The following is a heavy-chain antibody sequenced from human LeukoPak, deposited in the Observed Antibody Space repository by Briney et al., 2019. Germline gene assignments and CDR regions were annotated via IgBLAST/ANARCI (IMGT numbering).Heavy chain of an antibody. CDR1: GLTFSTSA. J-gene: IGHJ4*02. Sequence: GGSLRLSCAASGLTFSTSAMNWVRQAPGKGLEWVSSINNVRSHIYYADSVRGRFTISRDNANNVLYLQMNSLRAEDTAVYYCARDPTYYLRYGYFDSWGQGTLVTVSS. V-gene: IGHV3-21*06. CDR2: INNVRSHI. D-gene: IGHD1-26*01. CDR3: ARDPTYYLRYGYFDS.